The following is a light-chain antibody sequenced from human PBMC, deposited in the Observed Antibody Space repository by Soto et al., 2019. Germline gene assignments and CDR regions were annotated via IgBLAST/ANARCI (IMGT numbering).Light chain of an antibody. J-gene: IGKJ4*01. V-gene: IGKV3-11*01. CDR3: QQRSNWPLT. Sequence: EVVLTQSPATLSLSPGERATLSCRASQSVNSYLAWYQQKPGQAPRLLIYDASNRATGTPARFSGSGSGTDFTLTISSLEPEDFAVYYCQQRSNWPLTFGGGTKVDIK. CDR2: DAS. CDR1: QSVNSY.